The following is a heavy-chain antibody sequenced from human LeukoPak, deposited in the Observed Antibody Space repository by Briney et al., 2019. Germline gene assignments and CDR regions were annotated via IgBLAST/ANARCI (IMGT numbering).Heavy chain of an antibody. CDR1: GYSISSGYY. Sequence: KPSETLSLTCAVSGYSISSGYYWGWIRQPPGKGLEWIGSTYQSGSTYYNPSLKSRVTISVDTSKNQFSLKLSPVTATDTAVYYCAGGVLGRYDYWGQGILVTVSS. V-gene: IGHV4-38-2*01. J-gene: IGHJ4*02. D-gene: IGHD2-8*02. CDR2: TYQSGST. CDR3: AGGVLGRYDY.